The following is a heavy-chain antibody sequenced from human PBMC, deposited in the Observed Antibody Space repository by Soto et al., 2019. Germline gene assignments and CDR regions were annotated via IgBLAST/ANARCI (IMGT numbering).Heavy chain of an antibody. CDR3: ARDLDGLHDDTSGPFPRPG. CDR2: IHSSGSI. CDR1: GGSISSYY. V-gene: IGHV4-30-4*02. Sequence: SETLSLTCTVSGGSISSYYWSWIRQAPGRGLEWIGYIHSSGSIYYNPSLKSRATMSIDTAGNQFSLKVSSVTVADTAVYYCARDLDGLHDDTSGPFPRPGWGQGALVTVSS. D-gene: IGHD3-22*01. J-gene: IGHJ1*01.